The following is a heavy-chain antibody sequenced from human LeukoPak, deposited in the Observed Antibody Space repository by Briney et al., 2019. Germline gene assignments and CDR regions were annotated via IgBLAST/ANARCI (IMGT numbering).Heavy chain of an antibody. CDR2: TTGSGDNT. Sequence: PGGSLRLSCAPSGFTFSNYAMSWVRQAPGKGLEWVSATTGSGDNTYYADSVKGRFTISRDNSENTLYLQMNSLRAEDTALYYCAKGRGRDGYNSLDYWGQGTLVTVSS. V-gene: IGHV3-23*01. CDR1: GFTFSNYA. J-gene: IGHJ4*02. D-gene: IGHD5-24*01. CDR3: AKGRGRDGYNSLDY.